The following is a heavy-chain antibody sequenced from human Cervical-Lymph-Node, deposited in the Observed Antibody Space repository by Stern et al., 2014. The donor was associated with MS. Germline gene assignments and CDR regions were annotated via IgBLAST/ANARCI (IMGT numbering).Heavy chain of an antibody. CDR2: VYYSGAT. CDR1: GDSISSYTHY. CDR3: AKHACTGAACPFDL. Sequence: VQLQESGPGLVKPSETLSLTCAVSGDSISSYTHYWAWIRQPPGKGLEWIGSVYYSGATYYSPSLKRPVPKPVNTSKNHSSLGLNSVTAADTAVYYCAKHACTGAACPFDLWGQGTLVTVSS. V-gene: IGHV4-39*01. J-gene: IGHJ4*02. D-gene: IGHD2-8*02.